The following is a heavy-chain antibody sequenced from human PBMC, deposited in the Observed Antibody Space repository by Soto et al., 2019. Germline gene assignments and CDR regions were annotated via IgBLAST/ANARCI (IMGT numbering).Heavy chain of an antibody. CDR3: ASEAVTQDGFDP. D-gene: IGHD4-17*01. V-gene: IGHV1-18*01. CDR2: ISADNGKT. J-gene: IGHJ5*02. Sequence: QGQLVQSGAEGKKPGASVKVSCKASGYTFTTYGISWVRQAPGQGLEWWGWISADNGKTKYAQKGKGRVTMTTDTSTSTACVELRSLCSGGTAVYYCASEAVTQDGFDPWGQGTLVTVSS. CDR1: GYTFTTYG.